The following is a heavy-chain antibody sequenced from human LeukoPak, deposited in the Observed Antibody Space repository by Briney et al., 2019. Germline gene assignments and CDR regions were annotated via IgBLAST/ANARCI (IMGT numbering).Heavy chain of an antibody. CDR3: AKDSAYSSSWYSRSWFDP. V-gene: IGHV3-7*01. Sequence: PGGSLRLSYAPSGFSFSTYWMSWVRQAPGKGLEWVANIKEDGSQKYYVDSVKGRFTISRDNSKNTLYLQMNSLRAEDTAVYYCAKDSAYSSSWYSRSWFDPWGQGTLVTVSS. CDR1: GFSFSTYW. J-gene: IGHJ5*02. D-gene: IGHD6-13*01. CDR2: IKEDGSQK.